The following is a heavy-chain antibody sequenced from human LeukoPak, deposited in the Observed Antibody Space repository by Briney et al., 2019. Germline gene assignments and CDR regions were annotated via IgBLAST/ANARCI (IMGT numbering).Heavy chain of an antibody. V-gene: IGHV1-24*01. CDR1: GYTLTELS. J-gene: IGHJ4*02. CDR2: FDPEDGET. D-gene: IGHD6-13*01. CDR3: ATGWKAAAGTGY. Sequence: ASVKVSCKVSGYTLTELSMHWVRQAPGKGLGWMGGFDPEDGETIYAQKFQGRVTMTEDTSTDTAYMELSSLRSEDTAVYYCATGWKAAAGTGYWGQGTLVTVSS.